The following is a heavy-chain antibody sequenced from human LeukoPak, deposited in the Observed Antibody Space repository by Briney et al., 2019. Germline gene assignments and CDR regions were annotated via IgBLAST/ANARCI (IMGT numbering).Heavy chain of an antibody. CDR2: IIPIFGTA. CDR1: GGTFSSYA. J-gene: IGHJ3*02. V-gene: IGHV1-69*06. D-gene: IGHD3-22*01. CDR3: ATDLGMILVPDAFDM. Sequence: GSSVKVSCKASGGTFSSYAISWVRQAPGQGLEWMGGIIPIFGTANYAQKFQGRVTMTEDTSTDTAYMQLSSLRSEDTAVYYCATDLGMILVPDAFDMWGQGTMVTVSS.